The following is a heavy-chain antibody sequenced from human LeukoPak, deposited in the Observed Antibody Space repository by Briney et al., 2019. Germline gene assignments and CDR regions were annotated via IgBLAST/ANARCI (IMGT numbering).Heavy chain of an antibody. CDR2: IGCRCGST. CDR3: AKDQISIVVNDAFDI. CDR1: GFTLSSYA. D-gene: IGHD3-22*01. Sequence: WGALRLSCAGSGFTLSSYAMSWGRQAPGEGVEWVSAIGCRCGSTYSADADSVKGRFTISRDNSKNTLYLQMNSLRAEDTAVYYCAKDQISIVVNDAFDIWGQGTMVTVSS. J-gene: IGHJ3*02. V-gene: IGHV3-23*01.